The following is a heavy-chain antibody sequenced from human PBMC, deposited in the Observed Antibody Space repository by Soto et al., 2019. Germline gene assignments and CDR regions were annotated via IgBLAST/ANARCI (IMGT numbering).Heavy chain of an antibody. CDR3: ARADVILEVPAAVMGEENYYNGMDV. Sequence: SLKVSCKASGYTFTEYYVYWLREAPGQGLEWIGLINSSRGTTSYVQKFQGRLNMTRDTSTSKVYMELSSLRFEDTAVYYCARADVILEVPAAVMGEENYYNGMDVWGQGTTVTVSS. CDR2: INSSRGTT. J-gene: IGHJ6*02. V-gene: IGHV1-46*01. D-gene: IGHD2-2*01. CDR1: GYTFTEYY.